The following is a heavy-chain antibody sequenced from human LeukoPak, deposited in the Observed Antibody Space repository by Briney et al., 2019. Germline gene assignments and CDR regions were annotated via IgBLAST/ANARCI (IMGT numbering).Heavy chain of an antibody. CDR2: ISSSSSYT. J-gene: IGHJ6*02. CDR1: GFTFSDYY. V-gene: IGHV3-11*05. Sequence: GGSLRLSCASSGFTFSDYYMSWIRQAPGKGREWVSYISSSSSYTNYPDSVKGRFTISRDNAKNSLYLQMNSLRAEDTAVYYCARGYCSGSCPADYYGMDVWGQGTTVTVSS. CDR3: ARGYCSGSCPADYYGMDV. D-gene: IGHD2-15*01.